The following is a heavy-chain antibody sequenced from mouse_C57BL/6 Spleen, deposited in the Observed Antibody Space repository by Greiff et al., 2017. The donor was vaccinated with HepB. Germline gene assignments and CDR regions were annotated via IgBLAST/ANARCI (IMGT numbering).Heavy chain of an antibody. CDR1: GFTFSDYY. J-gene: IGHJ2*01. Sequence: EVKVVESGGGLVQPGGSLKLSCAASGFTFSDYYMYWVRQTPEKRLEWVAYISNGGGSTYYPDTVKGRFTISRDNAKNTLYLQMSRLKSEDTAMYYCARAYGSTSYFDYWGQGTTLTVSS. CDR2: ISNGGGST. CDR3: ARAYGSTSYFDY. V-gene: IGHV5-12*01. D-gene: IGHD1-1*01.